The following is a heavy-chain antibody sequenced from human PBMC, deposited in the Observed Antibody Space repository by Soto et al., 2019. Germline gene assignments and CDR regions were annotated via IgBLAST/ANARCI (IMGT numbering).Heavy chain of an antibody. CDR2: IYYSGST. CDR3: ARVRGGFFDY. D-gene: IGHD3-16*01. Sequence: SETLSLTCTVSGGSISSYYWSWIRQPPGKGLEWIGYIYYSGSTNYNPSLKSRVTISVDTSKNQFSLKLSSVTAADTAVYYCARVRGGFFDYWGQGTLVTVSS. CDR1: GGSISSYY. V-gene: IGHV4-59*01. J-gene: IGHJ4*02.